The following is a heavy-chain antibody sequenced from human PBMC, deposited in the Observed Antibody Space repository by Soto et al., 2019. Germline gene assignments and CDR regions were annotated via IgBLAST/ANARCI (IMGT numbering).Heavy chain of an antibody. D-gene: IGHD4-17*01. J-gene: IGHJ3*02. CDR3: ARDFPDYGGQPGAFDI. CDR2: ILYDGSNK. V-gene: IGHV3-30-3*01. CDR1: GFTFSSYA. Sequence: QVQLVESGGGVVQPGRSLRLSCAASGFTFSSYAMHWVRQAPGKGLEWVAVILYDGSNKYYADSVKGRFTISRDNSKNTLYLQMNSLRAEDTAVYYCARDFPDYGGQPGAFDIWGQGTMVTVSS.